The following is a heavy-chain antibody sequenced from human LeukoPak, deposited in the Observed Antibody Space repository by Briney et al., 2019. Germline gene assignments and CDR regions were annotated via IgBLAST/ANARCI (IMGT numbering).Heavy chain of an antibody. CDR2: IKQDGSEK. Sequence: QPGRSLRLSCAASGFTFSTYAMHWVRQAPGKGLEWVANIKQDGSEKYYADSVRGRFTISRDNAKNSLYLQMNSLRAEDTAVYYCARSDPVATTFDYWGQGTLVTVSS. J-gene: IGHJ4*02. CDR3: ARSDPVATTFDY. D-gene: IGHD5-12*01. CDR1: GFTFSTYA. V-gene: IGHV3-7*01.